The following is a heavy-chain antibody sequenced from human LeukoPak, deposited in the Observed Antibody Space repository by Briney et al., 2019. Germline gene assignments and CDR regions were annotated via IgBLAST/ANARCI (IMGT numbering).Heavy chain of an antibody. D-gene: IGHD2-2*02. J-gene: IGHJ5*02. Sequence: SETLPLTCTGSGGSISSYYWRWIRQPPGKGLEWIEYIYYSGSTNYNPSLKSRVTISVDTSKNQFSLKLSSVTAADTAVYYCARGYCSSTSCFTNWFDHWGQGPLVTVSS. CDR3: ARGYCSSTSCFTNWFDH. V-gene: IGHV4-59*01. CDR2: IYYSGST. CDR1: GGSISSYY.